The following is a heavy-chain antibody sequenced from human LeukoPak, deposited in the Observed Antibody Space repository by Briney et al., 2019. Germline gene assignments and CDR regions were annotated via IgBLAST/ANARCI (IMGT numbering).Heavy chain of an antibody. Sequence: SETLSLTCTVSGGSISSYYRSWIRQPPGKGLEWIGYIYYSGSTNYNPSLKSRVTISVDTSKNQFPLKLSSVTAADTAVYYCARVFVDSSGYYSYYFDYWGQGTLVTVSS. D-gene: IGHD3-22*01. CDR1: GGSISSYY. J-gene: IGHJ4*02. CDR3: ARVFVDSSGYYSYYFDY. CDR2: IYYSGST. V-gene: IGHV4-59*01.